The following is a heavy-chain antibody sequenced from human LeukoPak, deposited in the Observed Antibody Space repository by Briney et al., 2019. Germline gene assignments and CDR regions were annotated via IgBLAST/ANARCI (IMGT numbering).Heavy chain of an antibody. D-gene: IGHD3-10*01. CDR2: ISAYNGNT. J-gene: IGHJ6*02. Sequence: ASVNVSCKASGYTFTSYGISGVRQAPGQGLDGMGWISAYNGNTNYAQKLQGRVTMTTDTSTSTAYMELRSLRSDDTAVYYCASGTRDYYYYGMDVWGQGTTVTVSS. CDR3: ASGTRDYYYYGMDV. CDR1: GYTFTSYG. V-gene: IGHV1-18*01.